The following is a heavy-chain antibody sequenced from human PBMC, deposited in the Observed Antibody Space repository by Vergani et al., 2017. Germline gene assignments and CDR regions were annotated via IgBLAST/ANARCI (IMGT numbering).Heavy chain of an antibody. D-gene: IGHD4-23*01. Sequence: QVQLQQWGAGLLKPSETLSLTCAVYGGSFSGYYWSWIRQPPGKGLEWIGEINHSGSTHYNPSLKSRVTISVDTSKNQFSLKLSSVTAADTAVYYCAGGGYGGNRLIDYWGQGTLVTVSS. J-gene: IGHJ4*02. V-gene: IGHV4-34*01. CDR3: AGGGYGGNRLIDY. CDR1: GGSFSGYY. CDR2: INHSGST.